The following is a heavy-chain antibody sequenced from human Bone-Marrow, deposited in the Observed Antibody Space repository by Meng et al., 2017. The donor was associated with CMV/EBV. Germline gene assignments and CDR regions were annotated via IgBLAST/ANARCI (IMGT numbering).Heavy chain of an antibody. V-gene: IGHV4-59*01. Sequence: SETLSLTCTVSGGSISSYYWSWIRQPPGKGLEWIGYIYYSGSTNYNPSLKSRVTISVDTSKNQFSLKLSSVTAADTAVYYCARGRADQPQDTAMVLHYYYGMDVWGQGTTVTVSS. D-gene: IGHD5-18*01. CDR2: IYYSGST. CDR1: GGSISSYY. CDR3: ARGRADQPQDTAMVLHYYYGMDV. J-gene: IGHJ6*02.